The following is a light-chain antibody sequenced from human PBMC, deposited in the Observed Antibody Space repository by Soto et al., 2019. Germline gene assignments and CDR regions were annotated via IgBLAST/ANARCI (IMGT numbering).Light chain of an antibody. CDR2: GAS. CDR3: QQYHNWWT. V-gene: IGKV3-15*01. J-gene: IGKJ1*01. Sequence: EIVMTQSPATRSLSPLEISTLSCSASQIVSSNLALYQQKPGQAPRLLIYGASTRVTGIPARISGSGSGTEFTLTITSLQSEDFGVYHCQQYHNWWTFGQGTKVDNK. CDR1: QIVSSN.